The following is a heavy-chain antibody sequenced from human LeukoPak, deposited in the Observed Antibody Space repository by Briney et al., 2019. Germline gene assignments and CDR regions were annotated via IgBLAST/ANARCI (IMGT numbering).Heavy chain of an antibody. J-gene: IGHJ4*02. Sequence: GGSLRLSCAASGFGFSNFWMSWVRQAPGKGLERVANINQDGTEKYYVDSVKGRFTISRDYAKNSLYLQMNSLRVEDTAVYYCAKVAKYYYGPETYYFFEQWGQGTPVTASS. V-gene: IGHV3-7*01. CDR1: GFGFSNFW. D-gene: IGHD3-10*01. CDR2: INQDGTEK. CDR3: AKVAKYYYGPETYYFFEQ.